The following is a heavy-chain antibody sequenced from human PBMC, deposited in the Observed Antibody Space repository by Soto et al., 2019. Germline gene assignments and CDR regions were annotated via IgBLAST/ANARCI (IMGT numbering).Heavy chain of an antibody. V-gene: IGHV3-48*03. D-gene: IGHD3-3*01. CDR2: ISDSGGTV. J-gene: IGHJ6*02. CDR3: ARDLLHYDFWSGYSAYFYYGMDV. Sequence: GGSLRLSCAASGFTFSSYEMNWVRQAPGQGLEWVSYISDSGGTVYYADSVKGRFTVSRDNAQNSVYLQMNSLRTEDTAVYYCARDLLHYDFWSGYSAYFYYGMDVWGPGNTVTVSS. CDR1: GFTFSSYE.